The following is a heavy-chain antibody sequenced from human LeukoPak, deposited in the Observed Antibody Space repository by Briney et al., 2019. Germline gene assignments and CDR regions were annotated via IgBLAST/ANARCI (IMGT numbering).Heavy chain of an antibody. J-gene: IGHJ4*02. D-gene: IGHD6-13*01. CDR3: AKTSEQHQTLSFFDY. CDR1: GFTFNNYV. CDR2: ITKGGNT. V-gene: IGHV3-23*01. Sequence: GGSLRLSCVGSGFTFNNYVLIWVRQAPGKGLEWVSGITKGGNTYYIDSVKGRFTISRDNSNSMVFLQMDSLRAEDTAVYYCAKTSEQHQTLSFFDYWGQGTLVTVSS.